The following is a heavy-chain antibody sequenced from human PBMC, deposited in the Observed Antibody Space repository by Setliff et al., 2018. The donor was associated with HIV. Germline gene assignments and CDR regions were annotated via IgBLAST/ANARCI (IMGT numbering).Heavy chain of an antibody. Sequence: ASVKVSCKASGYTFTSYAMHWVRQAPGQRLEWMGWINAGNGNTKYSQKFQGRVTITRDTSASTAYMELSSLRPEDTAVYYCATRRDGYNSAFDIWGQGTMVTVSS. CDR1: GYTFTSYA. V-gene: IGHV1-3*01. D-gene: IGHD5-12*01. CDR3: ATRRDGYNSAFDI. CDR2: INAGNGNT. J-gene: IGHJ3*02.